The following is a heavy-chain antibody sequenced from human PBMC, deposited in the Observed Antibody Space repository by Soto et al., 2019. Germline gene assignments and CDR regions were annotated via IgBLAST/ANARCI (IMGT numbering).Heavy chain of an antibody. CDR3: AKSPSQLYYYYGMDV. CDR2: ISGSGGST. CDR1: GFTFSSYA. Sequence: GGSLRLSCAASGFTFSSYAMSWVRQAPGKGLEWVSAISGSGGSTYCADSVKGRFTISRDNSKNTLYLQMNSLIAEDTAVYYCAKSPSQLYYYYGMDVWGQGTTVTVSS. J-gene: IGHJ6*02. V-gene: IGHV3-23*01. D-gene: IGHD1-1*01.